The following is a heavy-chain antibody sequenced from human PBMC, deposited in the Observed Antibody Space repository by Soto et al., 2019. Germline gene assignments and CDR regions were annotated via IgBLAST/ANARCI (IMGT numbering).Heavy chain of an antibody. V-gene: IGHV4-59*12. CDR2: IYYTGST. CDR1: GGSISGYY. Sequence: SETLSLTCTVSGGSISGYYWSWIRQPPGKRLEWIGYIYYTGSTNYKPSLKSRVTMSIDTSKNQFSLNLRSVTAADTGVYYCAKGGRFPEARYYFLDVWGNGTTVTVSS. CDR3: AKGGRFPEARYYFLDV. D-gene: IGHD3-3*01. J-gene: IGHJ6*03.